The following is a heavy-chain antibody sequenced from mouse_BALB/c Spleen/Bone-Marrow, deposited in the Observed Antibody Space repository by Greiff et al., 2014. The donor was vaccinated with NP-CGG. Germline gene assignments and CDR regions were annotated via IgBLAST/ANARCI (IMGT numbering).Heavy chain of an antibody. Sequence: VKLVESGAELVRPGSSVKISCKSSGYSFSNYWMNWMKQRPGQGLEWIGQLYPGDGDTNYNGKFKGKATLTADKSSSTAYMQLSSLTSEDSAVYFCASRGDYSYAMDYWGQGTSVTVSS. CDR1: GYSFSNYW. CDR3: ASRGDYSYAMDY. D-gene: IGHD1-1*01. CDR2: LYPGDGDT. J-gene: IGHJ4*01. V-gene: IGHV1-80*01.